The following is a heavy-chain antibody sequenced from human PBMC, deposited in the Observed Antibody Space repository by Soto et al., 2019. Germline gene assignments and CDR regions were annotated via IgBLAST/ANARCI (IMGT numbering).Heavy chain of an antibody. J-gene: IGHJ6*02. V-gene: IGHV3-23*01. CDR1: GFTFTNYP. CDR2: ISGESATI. CDR3: AKEAVAGTRVCGMDV. D-gene: IGHD6-19*01. Sequence: GGSLRLSCAASGFTFTNYPLSWVRQAPGKGLEWVSAISGESATIDYADSVKGRFTISRDNSENTVYLQMSNLRAEDTAVYYCAKEAVAGTRVCGMDVWGQGTTVTVSS.